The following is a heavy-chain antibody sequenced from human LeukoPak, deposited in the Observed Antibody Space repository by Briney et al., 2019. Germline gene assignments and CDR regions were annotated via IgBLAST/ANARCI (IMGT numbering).Heavy chain of an antibody. D-gene: IGHD3-3*01. Sequence: ASVRVSCKTSGYSFTYYYIHWVRQAPGQGLEWMGWINPKSGRTSSARKFQDRVTMTRDPSISTVYMDMAWLTSDDTAIYFCARADFVDAGPYLIGPGGQGTLVTVSA. V-gene: IGHV1-2*02. J-gene: IGHJ4*02. CDR3: ARADFVDAGPYLIGP. CDR2: INPKSGRT. CDR1: GYSFTYYY.